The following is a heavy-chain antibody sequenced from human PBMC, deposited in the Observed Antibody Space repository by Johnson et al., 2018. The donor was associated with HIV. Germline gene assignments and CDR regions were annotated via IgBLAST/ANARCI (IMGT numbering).Heavy chain of an antibody. CDR2: IYSGGST. V-gene: IGHV3-66*01. CDR1: GFTVSSNY. Sequence: VQLVESGGGLVQPGGSLRLSCAASGFTVSSNYMSWVRQAPGKGLEWVSVIYSGGSTYYADSVKGRFTISIDNYKNTLYLQMNSLRAEDTSVYYCARDRVPDALDIWGQGTMVPVSS. J-gene: IGHJ3*02. CDR3: ARDRVPDALDI. D-gene: IGHD3-3*01.